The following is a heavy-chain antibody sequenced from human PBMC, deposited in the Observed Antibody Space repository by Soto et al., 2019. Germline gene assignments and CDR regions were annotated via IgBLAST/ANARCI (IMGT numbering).Heavy chain of an antibody. D-gene: IGHD6-6*01. J-gene: IGHJ4*02. CDR2: LYSGGNT. Sequence: VGSLRLSCAASGFTVSSNYMSWVRQAPGKGLEWVSVLYSGGNTYYADSVKGRFTISRDNSKNTLYLQMNSLRAEDTAVYHCARDSIAARPGLVFDYWGQGTLVTVSS. CDR1: GFTVSSNY. CDR3: ARDSIAARPGLVFDY. V-gene: IGHV3-53*01.